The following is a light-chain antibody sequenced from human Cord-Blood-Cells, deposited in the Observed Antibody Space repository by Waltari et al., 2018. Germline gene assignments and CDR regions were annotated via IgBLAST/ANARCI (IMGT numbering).Light chain of an antibody. CDR3: MQALQTLT. J-gene: IGKJ4*01. V-gene: IGKV2-28*01. Sequence: DIVMTQSPLSLPVTPGEPASISCRSSQSLLHSNGYNYLDWYLQKPGQSPQLLIYLGSNRSSGVPDRFSGSGSGTDVTLKISRVEAEDVGVYYCMQALQTLTCGGGTKVEIK. CDR2: LGS. CDR1: QSLLHSNGYNY.